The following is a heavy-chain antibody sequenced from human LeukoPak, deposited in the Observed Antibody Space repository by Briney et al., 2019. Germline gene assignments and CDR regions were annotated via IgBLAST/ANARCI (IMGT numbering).Heavy chain of an antibody. Sequence: PSETLSLTCTVSGGSISSYYWSWIRQPPGKGLEWIGYIYYSGSTNYNPSLKNRVTISVDTSKNQFSLKLSSVTAADTAVYYYARDSNSSWYRDAFDIWGQGTMVTVSS. CDR1: GGSISSYY. J-gene: IGHJ3*02. CDR3: ARDSNSSWYRDAFDI. D-gene: IGHD6-13*01. CDR2: IYYSGST. V-gene: IGHV4-59*01.